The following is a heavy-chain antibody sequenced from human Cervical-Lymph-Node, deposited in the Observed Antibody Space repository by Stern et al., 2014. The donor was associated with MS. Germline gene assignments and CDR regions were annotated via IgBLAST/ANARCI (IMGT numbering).Heavy chain of an antibody. D-gene: IGHD6-6*01. CDR1: GYTFTNYG. Sequence: VQLVESGAEVKKPGASVKVSCKASGYTFTNYGISWVRQAPGQGLEWMGWISPYNGNTNYAQKLLGRVTLTTNTSTSTAYMEVRSLRLDDTAVYYCATTGSSASGWFDPWGQGTLVAVSS. J-gene: IGHJ5*02. V-gene: IGHV1-18*01. CDR3: ATTGSSASGWFDP. CDR2: ISPYNGNT.